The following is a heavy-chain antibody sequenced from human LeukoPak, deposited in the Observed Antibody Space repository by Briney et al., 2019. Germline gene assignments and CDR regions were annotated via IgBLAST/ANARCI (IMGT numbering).Heavy chain of an antibody. Sequence: GGSLRLSCAASGFTFSSYAVSWVRQAPGKWLEWVSGISGSGGNTYYADSVKGRFTISRDNSKNTLYLQMNSLRAEDTAVYYCAKYTALGFFDYWGQGTLVTVSS. CDR2: ISGSGGNT. D-gene: IGHD2-2*02. V-gene: IGHV3-23*01. CDR1: GFTFSSYA. J-gene: IGHJ4*02. CDR3: AKYTALGFFDY.